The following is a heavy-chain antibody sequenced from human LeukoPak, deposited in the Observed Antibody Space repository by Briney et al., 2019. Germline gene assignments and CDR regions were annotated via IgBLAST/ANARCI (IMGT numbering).Heavy chain of an antibody. CDR1: GGSISSSSYY. D-gene: IGHD4-17*01. J-gene: IGHJ4*02. V-gene: IGHV4-39*07. Sequence: KPSETLSLTCTVSGGSISSSSYYWGWIRQPPGKGLEWIGSIYYSGSTYYNPSLKSRVTISVDTSKNQFSLKLSSVTAADTAVYYCATPDYGDYGGPFDYWGQGTLVTVSS. CDR2: IYYSGST. CDR3: ATPDYGDYGGPFDY.